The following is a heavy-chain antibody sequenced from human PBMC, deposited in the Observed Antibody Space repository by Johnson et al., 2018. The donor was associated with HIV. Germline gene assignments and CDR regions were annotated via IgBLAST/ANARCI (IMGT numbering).Heavy chain of an antibody. Sequence: VQLVESGGGLVQPGGSLRLSCAASGFTVSSNYMSWVRQAPGKGLEWVSIIYSDGRTYFADSVKGRFPISRDNSKNTLYLQMNSLRAEETAVYYCARGRKTVTTVRPSAFDIWGQGTMVTVSS. CDR3: ARGRKTVTTVRPSAFDI. D-gene: IGHD4-17*01. CDR2: IYSDGRT. CDR1: GFTVSSNY. V-gene: IGHV3-66*02. J-gene: IGHJ3*02.